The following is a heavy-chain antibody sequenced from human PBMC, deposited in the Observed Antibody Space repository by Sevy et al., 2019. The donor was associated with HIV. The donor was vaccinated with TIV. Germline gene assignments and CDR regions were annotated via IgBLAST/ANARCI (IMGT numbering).Heavy chain of an antibody. J-gene: IGHJ4*02. Sequence: GGSLRLSCAASGFTFSRYAMRWVRQAPGKGLEWVSSISGSGDNTDYADSVKGRFIISRDKPKNTLFLQMNNLRAEDTAVYYCGKADCGVTTCYVFDYWGQGTLVTVSS. D-gene: IGHD2-2*01. V-gene: IGHV3-23*01. CDR2: ISGSGDNT. CDR3: GKADCGVTTCYVFDY. CDR1: GFTFSRYA.